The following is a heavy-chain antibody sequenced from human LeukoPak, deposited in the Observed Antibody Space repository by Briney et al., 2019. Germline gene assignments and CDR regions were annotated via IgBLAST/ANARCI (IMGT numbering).Heavy chain of an antibody. V-gene: IGHV3-23*01. CDR2: ISGSGGST. CDR3: AKDLDYGDYIDY. D-gene: IGHD4-17*01. Sequence: GGSLRLSCAASGFTFSSYAMSWVRQAPGKGLEWVSAISGSGGSTYYADSVKGRFTISRDNSKNTLYLQMNSLRAEDTAVYCCAKDLDYGDYIDYWGQGTLVTVSS. CDR1: GFTFSSYA. J-gene: IGHJ4*02.